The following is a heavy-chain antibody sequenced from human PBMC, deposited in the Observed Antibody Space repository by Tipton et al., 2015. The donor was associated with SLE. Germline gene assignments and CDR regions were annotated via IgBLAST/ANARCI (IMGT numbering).Heavy chain of an antibody. CDR3: ARVQAYEGFDP. Sequence: LRLSCTVSGGSISTGGYYWSWIRQHPGKGLEWIGYIYNSGGTDYNPSLKSRVTISVDTSKNQFSLKLSSVTAADTAVYYCARVQAYEGFDPWGQGTLVTVSS. V-gene: IGHV4-31*03. CDR1: GGSISTGGYY. CDR2: IYNSGGT. D-gene: IGHD3-16*01. J-gene: IGHJ5*02.